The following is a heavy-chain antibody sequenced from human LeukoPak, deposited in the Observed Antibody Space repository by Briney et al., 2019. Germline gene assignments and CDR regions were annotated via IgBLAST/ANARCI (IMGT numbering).Heavy chain of an antibody. CDR2: IYYSGST. CDR3: ARHAGYSSGWYQELDY. V-gene: IGHV4-59*01. J-gene: IGHJ4*02. D-gene: IGHD6-19*01. CDR1: GGSISSYH. Sequence: PSETLSLTCAVSGGSISSYHWSWIRQPPGKGLEWLGYIYYSGSTNYNPSLKSRVTISVDTSKNQFSLKLSSVTAADTAVYYCARHAGYSSGWYQELDYWGQGTLVTVSS.